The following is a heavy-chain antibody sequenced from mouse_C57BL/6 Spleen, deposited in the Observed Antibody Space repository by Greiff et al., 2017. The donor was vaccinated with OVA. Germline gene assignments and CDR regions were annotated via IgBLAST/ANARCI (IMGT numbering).Heavy chain of an antibody. D-gene: IGHD1-1*01. J-gene: IGHJ4*01. CDR3: ARSEGYYGGYYAMDY. CDR1: GYSITSDY. V-gene: IGHV3-8*01. CDR2: ISYSGST. Sequence: VQLQQSGPGLAKPSQTLSLTCSVTGYSITSDYWHWIRKFPGHKLEYMGYISYSGSTYYNPSLKSRISITRDTSKNQYYLQLNSGTTEDTATDYCARSEGYYGGYYAMDYWGQGTSVTVSS.